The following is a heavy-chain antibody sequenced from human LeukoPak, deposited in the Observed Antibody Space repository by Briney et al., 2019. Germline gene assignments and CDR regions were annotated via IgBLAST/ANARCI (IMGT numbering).Heavy chain of an antibody. CDR3: AKDWGCSSGWSDY. Sequence: PGGSLRLSCAASGFTFSSYAMHWVRQAPGKGLEWVAVISYDGSNKYYADSVKGRFTISRDNSKNTLYLQMNSLKAEDTAVYYCAKDWGCSSGWSDYWGQGTLVTVSS. J-gene: IGHJ4*02. D-gene: IGHD6-19*01. CDR2: ISYDGSNK. V-gene: IGHV3-30-3*01. CDR1: GFTFSSYA.